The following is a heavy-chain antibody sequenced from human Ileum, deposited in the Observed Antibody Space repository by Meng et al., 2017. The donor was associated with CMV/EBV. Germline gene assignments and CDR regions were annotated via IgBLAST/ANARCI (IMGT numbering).Heavy chain of an antibody. V-gene: IGHV3-21*01. J-gene: IGHJ4*02. D-gene: IGHD1-14*01. CDR2: ITSIGSPI. CDR3: ARDQDVNNTV. CDR1: GFNFGGYS. Sequence: GESLKISCAASGFNFGGYSFNWVRQTPQKGLEWVSSITSIGSPIRYAESVKGRFTISRDNAQNSLYLQMSSLRVEDSGLYYCARDQDVNNTVWGQGTLVTVSS.